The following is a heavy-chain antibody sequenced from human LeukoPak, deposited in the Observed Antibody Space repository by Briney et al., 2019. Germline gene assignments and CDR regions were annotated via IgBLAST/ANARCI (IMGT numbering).Heavy chain of an antibody. V-gene: IGHV1-46*01. CDR1: GYTFTSYY. CDR2: INPSGGST. Sequence: GASVKVSCQASGYTFTSYYMHWVRQAPGQGLEWMGIINPSGGSTSYAQKFQGRVTMTRDTSTSTVYMELSSLRSEDTAVYYCARGDCSGGSCYRFDYWGQGTLVTVSS. D-gene: IGHD2-15*01. J-gene: IGHJ4*02. CDR3: ARGDCSGGSCYRFDY.